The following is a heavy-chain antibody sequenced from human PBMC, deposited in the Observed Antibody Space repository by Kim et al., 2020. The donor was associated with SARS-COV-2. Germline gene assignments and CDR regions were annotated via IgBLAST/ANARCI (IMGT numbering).Heavy chain of an antibody. J-gene: IGHJ4*02. Sequence: SETLSLTCGVSGGSVSSTLYYWGWIRQPPGKGLEWIATIYYSGTTYYNPSLRSRVAMSVDTSKNQFSLKLSSVSATDTAVYYCVRHMAGTGYSFDYWGRGTSVTVSS. CDR2: IYYSGTT. CDR1: GGSVSSTLYY. D-gene: IGHD6-19*01. CDR3: VRHMAGTGYSFDY. V-gene: IGHV4-39*01.